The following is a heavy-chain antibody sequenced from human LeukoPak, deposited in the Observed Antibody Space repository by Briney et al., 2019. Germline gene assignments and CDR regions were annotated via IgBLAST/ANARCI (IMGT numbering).Heavy chain of an antibody. J-gene: IGHJ4*02. Sequence: ASVKVSCKASGYTFTGYYMHWVRQAPGQGLEWMGWINPNSSGTNYAKKFQGRVAMTRDTSISTAYMELSRLRSDDTAVYYCARDIVGGTVAGTFDWGQGTLVTVSS. CDR1: GYTFTGYY. V-gene: IGHV1-2*02. CDR2: INPNSSGT. D-gene: IGHD6-19*01. CDR3: ARDIVGGTVAGTFD.